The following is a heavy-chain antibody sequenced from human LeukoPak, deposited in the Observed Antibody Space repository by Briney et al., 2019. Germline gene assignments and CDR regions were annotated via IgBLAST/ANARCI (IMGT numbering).Heavy chain of an antibody. V-gene: IGHV3-23*01. Sequence: GGSLRLPCVASGITFSNYAVSWVRQAPEKGLDWVSVISGSAHKIRYADSVKGRFTISRDNSENIVYLQMNNLRAEDTAVYYCAGRVTGYSSGYVYWGQGTLVTVSS. D-gene: IGHD5-18*01. J-gene: IGHJ4*02. CDR1: GITFSNYA. CDR3: AGRVTGYSSGYVY. CDR2: ISGSAHKI.